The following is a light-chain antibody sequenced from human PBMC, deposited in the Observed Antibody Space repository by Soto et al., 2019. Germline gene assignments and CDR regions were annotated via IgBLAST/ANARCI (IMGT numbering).Light chain of an antibody. J-gene: IGKJ1*01. V-gene: IGKV1-5*03. CDR3: QQYNSQWT. CDR1: QSISSW. CDR2: KAS. Sequence: DIQMTQSPSTLSASVRDRVTITCRASQSISSWLAWYQQKPGRAPKLLIYKASSLESGVPSRFSGSGSGTEFTLTISSLQPDDFATYYCQQYNSQWTFGQGTKVEFK.